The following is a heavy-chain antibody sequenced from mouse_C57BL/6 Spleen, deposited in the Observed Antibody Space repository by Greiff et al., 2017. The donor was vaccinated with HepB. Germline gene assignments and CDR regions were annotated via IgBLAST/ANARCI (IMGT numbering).Heavy chain of an antibody. J-gene: IGHJ3*01. V-gene: IGHV1-18*01. CDR2: INPNNGGT. CDR3: ARGDDYAY. D-gene: IGHD2-4*01. Sequence: EVQLQQSGPELVKPGASVKISCKASGYTFTDYNMDWVKQSHGKSLEWIGDINPNNGGTIYNQKFKGKATLTVDKSSSTAYMELRSLTSEDTAVYYCARGDDYAYWGQGTLVTVSA. CDR1: GYTFTDYN.